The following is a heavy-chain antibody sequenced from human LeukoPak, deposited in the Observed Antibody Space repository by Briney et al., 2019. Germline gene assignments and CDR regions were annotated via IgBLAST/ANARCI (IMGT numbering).Heavy chain of an antibody. D-gene: IGHD3-10*01. Sequence: GRSLRLSCAASGFTFSSYAMHWVRQAPGKGLEWVAVISYDGSNKYYADSVKGRFTVSRDNAKSSLYLQMSSLRDEDTAVYYCARRGLVRGIDYWGQGTLVTVSS. V-gene: IGHV3-30*04. CDR3: ARRGLVRGIDY. CDR1: GFTFSSYA. J-gene: IGHJ4*02. CDR2: ISYDGSNK.